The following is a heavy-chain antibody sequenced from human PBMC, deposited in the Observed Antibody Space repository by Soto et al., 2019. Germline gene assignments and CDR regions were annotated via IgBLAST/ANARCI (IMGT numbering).Heavy chain of an antibody. V-gene: IGHV3-21*01. CDR3: ATVVVADKKRSYYYYGMDV. CDR1: GFTFSSLS. D-gene: IGHD2-15*01. J-gene: IGHJ6*02. CDR2: ISSSSSYI. Sequence: GGFLRLLCAAAGFTFSSLSMNWVRQAPGKGLEWVSSISSSSSYIYYADSVKGRFTISRDNAKNSLYLQMNSLRAEDTAVYYCATVVVADKKRSYYYYGMDVWGQGTTVTVSS.